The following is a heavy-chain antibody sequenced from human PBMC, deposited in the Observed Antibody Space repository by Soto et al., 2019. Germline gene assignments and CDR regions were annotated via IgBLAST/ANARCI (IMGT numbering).Heavy chain of an antibody. CDR3: AKESRRRILSDAFDI. CDR1: GFTFSSYG. J-gene: IGHJ3*02. Sequence: QVQLVESGGGVVQPGRSLRLSCAASGFTFSSYGMHWVRQAPGKGLEWVAVISYDGSNKYYADSVKGRFTISRDNSKNTLYLQMNSLRAEDTAVYYCAKESRRRILSDAFDIWGQGTMVTVSS. V-gene: IGHV3-30*18. CDR2: ISYDGSNK.